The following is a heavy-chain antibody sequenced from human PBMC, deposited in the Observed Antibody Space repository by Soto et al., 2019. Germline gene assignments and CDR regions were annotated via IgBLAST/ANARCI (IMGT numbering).Heavy chain of an antibody. J-gene: IGHJ5*02. CDR2: INHSGST. Sequence: QVQLQQWGAGLLKPSETLSLTCADYGGSFSGYYWSWIRQPPGKGLEWIGEINHSGSTNYNPSLKSRVTISVDTSKNQFSLKLSSVTAADTAVYYCAGPPPYGDFHWFDPWGQGTLVTVSS. CDR1: GGSFSGYY. D-gene: IGHD4-17*01. CDR3: AGPPPYGDFHWFDP. V-gene: IGHV4-34*01.